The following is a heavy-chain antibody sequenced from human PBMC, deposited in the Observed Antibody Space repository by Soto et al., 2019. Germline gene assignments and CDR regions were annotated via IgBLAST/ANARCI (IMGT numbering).Heavy chain of an antibody. Sequence: VGSLRLSCAASGFTFSSYAMSWVRQAPGKGLEWVSTISGSGGTTYYADSVKGRFTISRDNSKNTVYLQMNSLRAEDTAVYYCAKKGDYDILTGYFDYWGQGTLVTVS. D-gene: IGHD3-9*01. CDR3: AKKGDYDILTGYFDY. J-gene: IGHJ4*02. V-gene: IGHV3-23*01. CDR2: ISGSGGTT. CDR1: GFTFSSYA.